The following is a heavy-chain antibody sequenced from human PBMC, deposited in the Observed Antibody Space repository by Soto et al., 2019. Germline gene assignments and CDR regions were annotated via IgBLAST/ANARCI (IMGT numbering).Heavy chain of an antibody. V-gene: IGHV1-3*01. CDR1: GYSFTTYA. D-gene: IGHD1-7*01. Sequence: ASVKVSCKASGYSFTTYAMHWVRQAPGQRLEWMGWINAGNGNTKYSQKFQGRVTITRDTSASTAYMELSTLRSEDTAVYYCARDPGWNYDYWGQGTLVTVSS. CDR2: INAGNGNT. J-gene: IGHJ4*02. CDR3: ARDPGWNYDY.